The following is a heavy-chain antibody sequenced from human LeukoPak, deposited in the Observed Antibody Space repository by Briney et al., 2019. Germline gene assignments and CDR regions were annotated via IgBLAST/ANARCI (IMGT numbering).Heavy chain of an antibody. Sequence: GGSLRLSCAASGFDFSIHNMHWVRQAPGKGLEWLSYISGSGGSIYYADSVKGRFTNSRDNAKNSVYLQMNSLRDEDTGVYYCASTHGSGSLDYWGQGTLVTVSA. CDR1: GFDFSIHN. CDR2: ISGSGGSI. D-gene: IGHD6-25*01. J-gene: IGHJ4*02. V-gene: IGHV3-48*02. CDR3: ASTHGSGSLDY.